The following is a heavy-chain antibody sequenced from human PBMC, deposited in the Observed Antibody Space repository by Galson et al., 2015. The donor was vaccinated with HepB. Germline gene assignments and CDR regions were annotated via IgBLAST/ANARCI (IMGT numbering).Heavy chain of an antibody. D-gene: IGHD5-24*01. CDR3: TRDGEWLQLGGYFDY. V-gene: IGHV3-49*03. Sequence: SLRLSCAASGFTFGDYAMSWFRQAPRKGLEWVGFIRSKAYGGTTEYAASVKGRFTISRDDSKSIAYLQMNSLKTEDTAAYYCTRDGEWLQLGGYFDYWGQGTLVTVSS. CDR2: IRSKAYGGTT. CDR1: GFTFGDYA. J-gene: IGHJ4*02.